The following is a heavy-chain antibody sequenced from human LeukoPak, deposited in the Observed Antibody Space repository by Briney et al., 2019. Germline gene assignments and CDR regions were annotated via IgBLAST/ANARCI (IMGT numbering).Heavy chain of an antibody. V-gene: IGHV4-59*01. D-gene: IGHD3-16*01. J-gene: IGHJ4*02. Sequence: SETLSLTCTVSGGSMSNYYWGWIRQPPGKGLEWIGYIYYSGSTSYNPSLKSRVTISIDTSKNQFSLKLRSATTADTAVYYCARNYDRLDYWGQGTLVTVSS. CDR1: GGSMSNYY. CDR3: ARNYDRLDY. CDR2: IYYSGST.